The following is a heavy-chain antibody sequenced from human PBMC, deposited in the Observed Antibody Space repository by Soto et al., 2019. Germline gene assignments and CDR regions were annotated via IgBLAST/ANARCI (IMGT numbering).Heavy chain of an antibody. CDR2: ISGSGDNT. D-gene: IGHD1-1*01. CDR1: GFTFSIYA. Sequence: EVQLLESGGGLVQPGGSLRLSCAASGFTFSIYAMSWVRQAPGKGLEWVSAISGSGDNTYHADPVKGRFTISRDNSKNTLYLQMNSLRAADTDVYYCAKDSGVLRGTLIPNWFDPWGQGALVTVSS. V-gene: IGHV3-23*01. CDR3: AKDSGVLRGTLIPNWFDP. J-gene: IGHJ5*02.